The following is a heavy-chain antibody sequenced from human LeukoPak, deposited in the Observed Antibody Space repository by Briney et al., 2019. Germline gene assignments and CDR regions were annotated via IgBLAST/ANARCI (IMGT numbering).Heavy chain of an antibody. Sequence: ASVKVSCKASGYIFIGYGLSWVRQAPGQGLEWMGWINTDNGQTDFAQKFQDRIIMTTDTSTSTAYLEVTSLRSDDTAVYYCARGGGTYWADHCGQGTLVTVSS. CDR3: ARGGGTYWADH. J-gene: IGHJ1*01. D-gene: IGHD1-26*01. V-gene: IGHV1-18*01. CDR1: GYIFIGYG. CDR2: INTDNGQT.